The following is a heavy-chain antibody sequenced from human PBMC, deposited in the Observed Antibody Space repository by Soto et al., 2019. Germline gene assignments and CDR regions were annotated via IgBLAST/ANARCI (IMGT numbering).Heavy chain of an antibody. V-gene: IGHV4-61*01. J-gene: IGHJ6*02. Sequence: ETLSLTCTVSGGSVSSGSYYWSWIRQPPGKGLEWIGYIYYSGSTNYNPSLKSRVTISVDTSKNQFSLKLSSVTAADTAVYYCARDQRGYSGYEYYYYGMDVWGQGTTVTVSS. CDR1: GGSVSSGSYY. CDR3: ARDQRGYSGYEYYYYGMDV. D-gene: IGHD5-12*01. CDR2: IYYSGST.